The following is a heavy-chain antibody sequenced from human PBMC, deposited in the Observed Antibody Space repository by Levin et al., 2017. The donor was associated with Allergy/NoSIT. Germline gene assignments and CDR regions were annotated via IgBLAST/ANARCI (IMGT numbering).Heavy chain of an antibody. CDR1: GGSISSYY. D-gene: IGHD2-2*02. CDR2: IYYSGST. CDR3: ARGGGGYCSSTSCYTFHYYYGMDV. J-gene: IGHJ6*02. Sequence: SETLSLTCTVSGGSISSYYWSWIRQPPGKGLEWIGYIYYSGSTNYNPSLKSRVTISVDTSKNQFSLKLSSVTAADTAVYYCARGGGGYCSSTSCYTFHYYYGMDVWGQGTTVTVSS. V-gene: IGHV4-59*01.